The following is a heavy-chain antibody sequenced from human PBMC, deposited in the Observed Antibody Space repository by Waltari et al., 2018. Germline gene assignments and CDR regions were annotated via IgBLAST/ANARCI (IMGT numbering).Heavy chain of an antibody. Sequence: QLQLQESGPGLVKPSETLSLTCTVSGGSISSSSYYWGWIRQPTGKGLEWLGSIYYSGSPYYNPSLKSRVTISVDTSKNQFSVKLGSVTAADTAVYYCARLPRLVITPDYWGQGTLVTVSS. D-gene: IGHD3-22*01. CDR3: ARLPRLVITPDY. V-gene: IGHV4-39*01. CDR2: IYYSGSP. CDR1: GGSISSSSYY. J-gene: IGHJ4*02.